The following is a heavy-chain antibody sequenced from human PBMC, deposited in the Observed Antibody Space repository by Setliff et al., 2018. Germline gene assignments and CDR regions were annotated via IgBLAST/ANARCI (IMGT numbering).Heavy chain of an antibody. V-gene: IGHV4-39*01. D-gene: IGHD1-26*01. Sequence: SETLSLTCTASGGSISTDHYYWGWIRHPPGKGLEWIGSIDYTGNTWHNPSLKSRVTISVDTSKDQFSLNLSSVTAADTAVYYCAAPGGGSYRFWGQGTLVTVSS. CDR2: IDYTGNT. J-gene: IGHJ4*02. CDR1: GGSISTDHYY. CDR3: AAPGGGSYRF.